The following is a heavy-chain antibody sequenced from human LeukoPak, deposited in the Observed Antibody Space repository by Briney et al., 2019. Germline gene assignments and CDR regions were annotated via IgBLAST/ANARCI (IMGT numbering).Heavy chain of an antibody. CDR1: GGSISSYY. D-gene: IGHD1-26*01. J-gene: IGHJ3*02. CDR2: IYYSGST. V-gene: IGHV4-59*01. Sequence: SETLSLTCTVSGGSISSYYWNWIRQPPGKGLEWIGYIYYSGSTNYNPSLKSRVTISVDTSKNQFSLKLSSVTAADTAVYYCARGRAGAHAFDIWGQGPMVNVSS. CDR3: ARGRAGAHAFDI.